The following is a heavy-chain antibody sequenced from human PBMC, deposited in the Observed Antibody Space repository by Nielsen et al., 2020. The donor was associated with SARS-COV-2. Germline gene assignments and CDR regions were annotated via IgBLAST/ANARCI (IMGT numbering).Heavy chain of an antibody. CDR3: ARLLTNTGNYFRFDP. J-gene: IGHJ5*02. V-gene: IGHV4-34*01. Sequence: SETLSLTCAVYGESFSGYYWTWIRQPPGKGLEWIGDINHRGSTGYNTSLNSRVTISVDTSKNQFSLNLSSVTAADTAMYYCARLLTNTGNYFRFDPWGQEPWSPSPQ. D-gene: IGHD1-26*01. CDR2: INHRGST. CDR1: GESFSGYY.